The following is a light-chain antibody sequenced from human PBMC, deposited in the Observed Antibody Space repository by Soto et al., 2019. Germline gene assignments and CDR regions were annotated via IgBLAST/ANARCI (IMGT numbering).Light chain of an antibody. J-gene: IGKJ1*01. V-gene: IGKV3-20*01. CDR3: QQCGSSLPWT. CDR2: ASS. Sequence: EIVLTQSPGTLSLSPGDRATLSCRASQIISSAYLAWYQQRPGQAPRLLIYASSSRATGIPDRFSGSGSGTDFPLTISRLEPDDFAVYYCQQCGSSLPWTFGQGTKVEMK. CDR1: QIISSAY.